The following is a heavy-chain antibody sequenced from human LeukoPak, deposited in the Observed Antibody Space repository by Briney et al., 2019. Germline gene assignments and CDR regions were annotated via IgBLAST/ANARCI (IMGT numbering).Heavy chain of an antibody. CDR2: ISWNSGSI. Sequence: GGSLRLSCAASGFTFDDYAMHWVRQAPGKGLEWVSGISWNSGSIGYADSVKGRFTISRDNAKNSLYLQMNSLRAEDTAVYYCARGGWGDYDWGQGTLVTVSS. J-gene: IGHJ4*02. CDR3: ARGGWGDYD. V-gene: IGHV3-9*01. D-gene: IGHD4-17*01. CDR1: GFTFDDYA.